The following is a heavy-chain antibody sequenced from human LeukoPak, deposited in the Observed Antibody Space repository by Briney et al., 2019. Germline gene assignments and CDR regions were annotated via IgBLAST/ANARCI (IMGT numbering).Heavy chain of an antibody. D-gene: IGHD3-22*01. CDR2: IYYSGST. Sequence: SETLSLTCTVSGGSISSYYWSWIRQPPGKGLEWIGYIYYSGSTNYNPSPKSRVTISVDTSKNQFSLKLSSVTAADTAVYYCARDLYYYDSSGYYYPLMDVWGQGTTVTVSS. J-gene: IGHJ6*02. CDR3: ARDLYYYDSSGYYYPLMDV. CDR1: GGSISSYY. V-gene: IGHV4-59*01.